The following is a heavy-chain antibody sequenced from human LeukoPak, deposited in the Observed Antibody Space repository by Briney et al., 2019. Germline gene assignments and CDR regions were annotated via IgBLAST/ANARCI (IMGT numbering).Heavy chain of an antibody. CDR1: GYSLTSYW. D-gene: IGHD3-22*01. V-gene: IGHV5-51*01. Sequence: GESKNFSCKCPGYSLTSYWSAYVREMPGKGLEWMGIIDPGDSDTRYSPSFRGQVTISDDKSISTAYLQWSSLKASDTAMYYCARHRVDGGGYYYFDYWGQGTLVTVSS. CDR3: ARHRVDGGGYYYFDY. CDR2: IDPGDSDT. J-gene: IGHJ4*02.